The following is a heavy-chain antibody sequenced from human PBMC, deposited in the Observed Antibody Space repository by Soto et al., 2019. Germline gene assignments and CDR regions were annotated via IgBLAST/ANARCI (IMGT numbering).Heavy chain of an antibody. CDR3: AKDYGTVTHNWFDP. CDR1: GFSFSSYA. Sequence: EVQLLESGGGLVQPGGSLRLSCAASGFSFSSYAMSWVRQAPGKGLEWVSDISGSGGSTYYADSVKGRFTISRDNSKNTRYLQMNSLRAEDTAVYYCAKDYGTVTHNWFDPRGQGTLVTVSS. V-gene: IGHV3-23*01. D-gene: IGHD4-17*01. CDR2: ISGSGGST. J-gene: IGHJ5*02.